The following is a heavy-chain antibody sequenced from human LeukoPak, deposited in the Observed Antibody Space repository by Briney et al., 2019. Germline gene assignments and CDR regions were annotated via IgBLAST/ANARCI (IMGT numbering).Heavy chain of an antibody. D-gene: IGHD1-26*01. CDR3: AREDPIVGASFDY. Sequence: ASVKVSCKASGYTFTGYYMHWVRQAPGQGLEWMGWINPNSGGTNYAQKFQGRVTMTRDSSISTAYMELSRLRSDDTAVYYCAREDPIVGASFDYWGQGTLVTVSS. CDR2: INPNSGGT. CDR1: GYTFTGYY. J-gene: IGHJ4*02. V-gene: IGHV1-2*02.